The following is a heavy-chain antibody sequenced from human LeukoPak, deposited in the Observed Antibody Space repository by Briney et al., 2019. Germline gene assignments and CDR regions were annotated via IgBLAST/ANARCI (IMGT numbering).Heavy chain of an antibody. CDR2: ISAYNGNT. V-gene: IGHV1-18*01. J-gene: IGHJ3*02. D-gene: IGHD2-15*01. CDR1: GYTFTSYG. Sequence: ASMKVSCKASGYTFTSYGISWVRQAPGQGLEWMGWISAYNGNTNYAQKLQGKVTMTTDTSTSTAYMELRSLRSDDTAVYYCARDVGYCSGGSCYSAFDIWGQGTMVTVSS. CDR3: ARDVGYCSGGSCYSAFDI.